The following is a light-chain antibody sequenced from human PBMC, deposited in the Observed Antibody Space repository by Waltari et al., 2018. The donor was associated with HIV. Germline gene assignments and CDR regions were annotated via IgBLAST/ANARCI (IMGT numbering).Light chain of an antibody. CDR2: RNN. J-gene: IGLJ1*01. Sequence: QSVLTQPPSASGTPGQRVTIRGSARCFNIGTNFVYCYQQLPGAAPKLLIYRNNQRPSGGPVRFSGSKSGTSASLAISGLRSEDEADYYCAAWDDSLSGFYVVGTGTKVTVL. CDR1: CFNIGTNF. V-gene: IGLV1-47*01. CDR3: AAWDDSLSGFYV.